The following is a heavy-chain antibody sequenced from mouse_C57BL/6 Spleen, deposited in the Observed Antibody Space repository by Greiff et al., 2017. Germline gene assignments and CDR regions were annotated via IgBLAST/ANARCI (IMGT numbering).Heavy chain of an antibody. Sequence: VQLKQSGPVLVKPGASVKMSCKASGYTFTDYYMNWVKQSHGKSLEWIGVINPYNGGTSYNQKFKGKATLTVDKSSSTAYMELNSLTSEDSAVYYCARDGGYYFDYWGQGTTLTGSA. CDR2: INPYNGGT. CDR1: GYTFTDYY. J-gene: IGHJ2*01. V-gene: IGHV1-19*01. CDR3: ARDGGYYFDY.